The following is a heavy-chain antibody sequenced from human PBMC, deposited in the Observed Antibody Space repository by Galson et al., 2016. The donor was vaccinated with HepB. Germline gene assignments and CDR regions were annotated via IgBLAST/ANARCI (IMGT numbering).Heavy chain of an antibody. V-gene: IGHV3-23*01. Sequence: LEWVSGIRGSGGGIDYADSVKGRFTISRDNSKNTLYLQMSSLRAEDTAVYYCAKERGSRITMVRGVLDAFDIWGQGTMVTVSS. D-gene: IGHD3-10*01. CDR3: AKERGSRITMVRGVLDAFDI. J-gene: IGHJ3*02. CDR2: IRGSGGGI.